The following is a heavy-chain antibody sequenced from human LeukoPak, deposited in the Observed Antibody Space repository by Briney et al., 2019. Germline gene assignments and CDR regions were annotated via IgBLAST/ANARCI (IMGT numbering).Heavy chain of an antibody. D-gene: IGHD3-10*01. CDR1: GYSISSGYY. CDR3: ARKHAFLNYYGSGKYDYYYYMDV. CDR2: IYHSGST. J-gene: IGHJ6*03. V-gene: IGHV4-38-2*02. Sequence: PSETLSLTCTVSGYSISSGYYWGWIRQPPGQGLEWIGSIYHSGSTYYNPSLKSRVTISVDTSKNQFSLKLSSVTAADTAVYYCARKHAFLNYYGSGKYDYYYYMDVWGKGTTVTISS.